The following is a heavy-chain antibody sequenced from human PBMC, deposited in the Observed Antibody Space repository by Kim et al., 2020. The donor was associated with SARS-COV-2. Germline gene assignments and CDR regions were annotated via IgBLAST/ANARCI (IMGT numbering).Heavy chain of an antibody. Sequence: ASVKVSCKASGYTFTGYYMHWVRQAPGQGLEWMGRINPNSGGTNYAQKFQGRVTMTRDTSISTAYMELSRLRSDDTAVYYCASWTPVVAATTVFDYWGQGTLVTVSS. D-gene: IGHD2-15*01. CDR3: ASWTPVVAATTVFDY. V-gene: IGHV1-2*06. J-gene: IGHJ4*02. CDR1: GYTFTGYY. CDR2: INPNSGGT.